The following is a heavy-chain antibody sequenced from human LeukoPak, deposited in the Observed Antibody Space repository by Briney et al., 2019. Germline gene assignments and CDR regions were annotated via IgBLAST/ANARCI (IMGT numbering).Heavy chain of an antibody. CDR2: INSDGTTT. Sequence: GGSLRLSCEASGFTFSRHWMHWVRQAAGKGLVWVSRINSDGTTTNYADSVQGRFTISRDNAKNTVYLQMNSLRAEDTAVYYCARGASGHYYMDVWGKGTTVTVSS. CDR1: GFTFSRHW. CDR3: ARGASGHYYMDV. J-gene: IGHJ6*03. D-gene: IGHD3-10*01. V-gene: IGHV3-74*01.